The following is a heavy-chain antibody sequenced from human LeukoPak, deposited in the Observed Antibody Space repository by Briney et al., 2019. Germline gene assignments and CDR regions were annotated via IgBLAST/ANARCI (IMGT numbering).Heavy chain of an antibody. V-gene: IGHV4-59*01. CDR1: GGSISSYY. CDR2: IYYSGST. CDR3: ARDSTPYSSGWYRDAFDI. Sequence: SETLSLTCTVSGGSISSYYWSWIRQPPGKGLEWIGYIYYSGSTNYNPSLKSRVTISVDTSKNRFSLKLSSVTAADTAVYYCARDSTPYSSGWYRDAFDIWGQGTMVTVSS. D-gene: IGHD6-19*01. J-gene: IGHJ3*02.